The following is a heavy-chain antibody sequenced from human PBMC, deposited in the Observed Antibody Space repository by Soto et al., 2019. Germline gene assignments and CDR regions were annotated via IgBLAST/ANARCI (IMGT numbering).Heavy chain of an antibody. Sequence: PETLCLASTFSGGSISIRSYYWGWIREPPGKGLEWIGYIYYSGSTNYNPSLKSRVTISVDTSKNQFSLKLSSVTAADTAVYYCARGPPNRFGVVITSWFDPWGQGTLVTVSS. CDR2: IYYSGST. V-gene: IGHV4-61*05. CDR1: GGSISIRSYY. J-gene: IGHJ5*02. D-gene: IGHD3-3*01. CDR3: ARGPPNRFGVVITSWFDP.